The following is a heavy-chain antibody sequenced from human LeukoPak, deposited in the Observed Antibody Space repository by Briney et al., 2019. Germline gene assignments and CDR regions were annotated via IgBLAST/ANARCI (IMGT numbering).Heavy chain of an antibody. Sequence: GSSLRLSCAASGFIFNSYSMHWVRQAPGKGLEWVAVISYDGNNKYYAESVKGRFTISRDNSKNTLYLQMNGLRGEDTAVYHCARVYTSGWSLPLDYWGQGILVTVSS. V-gene: IGHV3-30-3*01. CDR3: ARVYTSGWSLPLDY. CDR1: GFIFNSYS. CDR2: ISYDGNNK. J-gene: IGHJ4*02. D-gene: IGHD6-19*01.